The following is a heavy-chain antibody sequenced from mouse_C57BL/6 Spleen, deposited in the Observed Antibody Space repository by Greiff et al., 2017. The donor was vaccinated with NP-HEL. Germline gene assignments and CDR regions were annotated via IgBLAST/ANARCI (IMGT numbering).Heavy chain of an antibody. Sequence: EVMLVESGGGLVKPGGSLKLSCAASGFTFSSYAMSWVRQTPEKRLEWVATISDGGSYTYYPDNVKGRFTISRDNAKNNLYLQMSHLKSEDTAMYYCARGGDLLGFAYWGQGTLVTVSA. V-gene: IGHV5-4*03. CDR1: GFTFSSYA. CDR2: ISDGGSYT. D-gene: IGHD2-1*01. CDR3: ARGGDLLGFAY. J-gene: IGHJ3*01.